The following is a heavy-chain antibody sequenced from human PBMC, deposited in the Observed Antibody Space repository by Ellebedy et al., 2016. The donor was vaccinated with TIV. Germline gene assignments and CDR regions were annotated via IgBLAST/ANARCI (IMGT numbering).Heavy chain of an antibody. CDR3: ARAAAMTKVSSPSAY. V-gene: IGHV1-46*01. D-gene: IGHD4-17*01. CDR2: IHPTVGDT. J-gene: IGHJ4*02. CDR1: GYTFSSYY. Sequence: AASVQVSCKASGYTFSSYYMHWVRQAPGQGLEWMGVIHPTVGDTIYAQQFQGRVTMTRDTSTRTVYMDLSSLRSEDTAVYYCARAAAMTKVSSPSAYWGQGTLVTVSS.